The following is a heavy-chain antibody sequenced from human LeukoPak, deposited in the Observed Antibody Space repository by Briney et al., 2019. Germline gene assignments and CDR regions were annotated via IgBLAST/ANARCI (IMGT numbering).Heavy chain of an antibody. CDR1: GGTFSSYA. V-gene: IGHV1-69*05. CDR2: IIPIFGTA. Sequence: ASVEVSCKASGGTFSSYAISWVRQAPGQGLEWMGRIIPIFGTANYAQKFQGRVTITTDESTSTAYMELSSLRSEDTAVYYCARSPLGYYYDSSGSNWFDPWGQGTLVTVSS. J-gene: IGHJ5*02. D-gene: IGHD3-22*01. CDR3: ARSPLGYYYDSSGSNWFDP.